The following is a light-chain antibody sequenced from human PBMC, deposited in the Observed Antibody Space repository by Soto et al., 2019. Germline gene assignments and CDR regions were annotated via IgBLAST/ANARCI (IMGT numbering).Light chain of an antibody. Sequence: DIQMTQSPSSLSASVGDRVTITCRASQNISTYLNWYQQKPGKAPKLLIYAASSLQSGVPSRLSGSGSGTEFTLTISSLQPEDFPTYYCQQSYSIPWTFGQGTKVEIK. V-gene: IGKV1-39*01. J-gene: IGKJ1*01. CDR2: AAS. CDR3: QQSYSIPWT. CDR1: QNISTY.